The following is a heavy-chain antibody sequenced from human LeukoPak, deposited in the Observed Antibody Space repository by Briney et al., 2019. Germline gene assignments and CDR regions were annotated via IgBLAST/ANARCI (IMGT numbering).Heavy chain of an antibody. CDR1: GYTFAAHH. D-gene: IGHD3-10*01. CDR3: SGRYGPGPV. Sequence: APVKVSCRASGYTFAAHHIHWVRQAPGQGLEWMGWILPDGRDTKYSQKFQDRMTLTTDTSTNTAYMELSRLKPDDTAVYYCSGRYGPGPVWGQGTLISASP. J-gene: IGHJ4*02. CDR2: ILPDGRDT. V-gene: IGHV1-2*02.